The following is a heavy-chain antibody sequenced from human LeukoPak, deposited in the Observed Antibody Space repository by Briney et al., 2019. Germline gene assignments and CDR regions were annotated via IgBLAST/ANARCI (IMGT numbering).Heavy chain of an antibody. J-gene: IGHJ1*01. D-gene: IGHD2-2*01. Sequence: GESLKISCKGSGYSFTNYWIGWVRQMPGKGLEWVAIIYPGDSDTRYSPSFQGQVTISADKSISTAYLQWSSLKASDTAIYYCARHLAGYCSSSSCPGAFQYWGQGTQVTVSS. CDR2: IYPGDSDT. CDR1: GYSFTNYW. CDR3: ARHLAGYCSSSSCPGAFQY. V-gene: IGHV5-51*01.